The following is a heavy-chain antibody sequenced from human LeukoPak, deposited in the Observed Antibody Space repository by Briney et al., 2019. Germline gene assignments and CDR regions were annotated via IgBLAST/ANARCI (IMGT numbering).Heavy chain of an antibody. Sequence: ASVKVSCKASGYTFTGYYMHWVRQAPGQGLEWMGWINPNSGGTNYAQKFQGRVTMTRDTSISTAYMELSRLRSDDTAVYYCARAVRLRGSKAYYFDYWGQGTLVTVSS. CDR1: GYTFTGYY. CDR2: INPNSGGT. V-gene: IGHV1-2*02. CDR3: ARAVRLRGSKAYYFDY. D-gene: IGHD3-10*01. J-gene: IGHJ4*02.